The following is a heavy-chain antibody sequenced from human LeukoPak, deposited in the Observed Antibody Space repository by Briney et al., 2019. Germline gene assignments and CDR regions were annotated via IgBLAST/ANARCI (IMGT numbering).Heavy chain of an antibody. D-gene: IGHD2-15*01. CDR1: GYTFTSYG. J-gene: IGHJ4*02. V-gene: IGHV1-2*02. CDR2: INPNSGGT. Sequence: ASVKVSCKAPGYTFTSYGISWVRQAPGQGLEWMGWINPNSGGTNYAQKFQGRVTMTRDTSISTAYMELSRLRSDDTAVYYCAVTYCSGGSCYDILDYWGQGTLVTVSS. CDR3: AVTYCSGGSCYDILDY.